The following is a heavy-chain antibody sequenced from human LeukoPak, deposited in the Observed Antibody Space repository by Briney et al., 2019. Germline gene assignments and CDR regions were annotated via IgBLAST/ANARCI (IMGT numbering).Heavy chain of an antibody. D-gene: IGHD5-18*01. CDR1: GFTFSSHW. Sequence: GGSLRLSCAASGFTFSSHWMSWVRQAPGKGLEWVANIKKDGSEKYYVDAVKGRFTISRDNAKTSLYLQMNSLRAEDTAAYYCARDLSGIAGYTYGRGIDYWGQGTLVTVSS. CDR3: ARDLSGIAGYTYGRGIDY. CDR2: IKKDGSEK. V-gene: IGHV3-7*01. J-gene: IGHJ4*02.